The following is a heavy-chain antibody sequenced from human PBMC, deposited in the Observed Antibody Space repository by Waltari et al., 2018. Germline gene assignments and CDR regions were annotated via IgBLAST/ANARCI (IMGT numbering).Heavy chain of an antibody. D-gene: IGHD2-15*01. CDR1: GYTFTDYY. CDR3: ATVQPGSGGSFNWFDP. V-gene: IGHV1-69-2*01. J-gene: IGHJ5*02. CDR2: VDTEDGET. Sequence: EVQLVQSGAEVKKPGATVQISCKVSGYTFTDYYMHWVPQAPGKGLEWMGLVDTEDGETIYAEKCQGRVTITADTSTDTGYMELSSLRSEDTAVYYCATVQPGSGGSFNWFDPWGQGTLVTVSS.